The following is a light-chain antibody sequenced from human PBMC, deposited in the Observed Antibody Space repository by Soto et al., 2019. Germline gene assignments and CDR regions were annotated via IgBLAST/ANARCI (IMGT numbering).Light chain of an antibody. CDR1: QSVRSNY. J-gene: IGKJ5*01. CDR3: PQYGSSPRIT. V-gene: IGKV3-20*01. Sequence: EIVLTQSPGTLSLSPGERATLSCRASQSVRSNYLAWYQQRPGQAPRLLIYGASSRATGIPDRFSGSGSVTDFTLTISRLEPEDFAVYYCPQYGSSPRITFGQGTRLEIK. CDR2: GAS.